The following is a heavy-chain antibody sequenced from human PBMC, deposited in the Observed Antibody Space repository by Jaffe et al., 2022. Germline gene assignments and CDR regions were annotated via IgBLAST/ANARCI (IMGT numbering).Heavy chain of an antibody. CDR3: ASGTLYYYDSRMQPYDY. Sequence: EVQLVESGGGLVQPGGSLRLSCAASGFTFSSYEMNWVRQAPGKGLEWVSYISSSGSTIYYADSVKGRFTISRDNAKNSLYLQMNSLRAEDTAVYYCASGTLYYYDSRMQPYDYWGQGTLVTVSS. D-gene: IGHD3-22*01. V-gene: IGHV3-48*03. CDR1: GFTFSSYE. J-gene: IGHJ4*02. CDR2: ISSSGSTI.